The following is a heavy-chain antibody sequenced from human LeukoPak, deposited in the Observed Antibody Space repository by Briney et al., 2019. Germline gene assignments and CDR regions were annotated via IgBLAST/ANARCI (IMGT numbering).Heavy chain of an antibody. J-gene: IGHJ4*02. CDR2: INSDGSST. Sequence: GSLRLSCAASGFTFSSYWMLWVRQAPGKGLVWVSRINSDGSSTNYADSVKGRFNISRDNAKNTLYLQMNSLRAEDTAVYYCARGSVGALSYFDFWGQGTLVSVSS. V-gene: IGHV3-74*01. CDR1: GFTFSSYW. D-gene: IGHD1-26*01. CDR3: ARGSVGALSYFDF.